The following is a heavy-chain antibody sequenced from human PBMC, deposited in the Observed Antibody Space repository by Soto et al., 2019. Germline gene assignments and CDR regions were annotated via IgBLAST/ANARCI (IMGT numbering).Heavy chain of an antibody. CDR1: GCTFNYYG. V-gene: IGHV1-18*04. D-gene: IGHD3-22*01. J-gene: IGHJ4*02. Sequence: ASVKVSCKASGCTFNYYGISWVRQAPGQGLEWVGWISAHNGDTKYAQNLQGRLTLTTDTSTSTAYMELTSLTSDDTAVYYCARDWSRYFDSSGLMWFYWGQGTLVTSPQ. CDR2: ISAHNGDT. CDR3: ARDWSRYFDSSGLMWFY.